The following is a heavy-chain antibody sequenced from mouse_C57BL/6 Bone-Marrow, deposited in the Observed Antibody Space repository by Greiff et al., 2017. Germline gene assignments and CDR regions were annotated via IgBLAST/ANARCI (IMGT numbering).Heavy chain of an antibody. V-gene: IGHV1-55*01. J-gene: IGHJ3*01. CDR1: GYTFTSYW. Sequence: QVHVKQPGAELVKPGASVKMSCKASGYTFTSYWITWVKQRPGQGLEWIGDIYPGSGSTNYNEKFKSKATLTVDTSSSTAYMQLSSLTSEDSAVYYCARYGGYLPTWFAYWGQGTLVTVSA. CDR2: IYPGSGST. CDR3: ARYGGYLPTWFAY. D-gene: IGHD2-3*01.